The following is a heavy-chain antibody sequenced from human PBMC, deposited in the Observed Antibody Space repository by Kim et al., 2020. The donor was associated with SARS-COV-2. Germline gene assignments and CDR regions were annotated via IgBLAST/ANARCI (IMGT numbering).Heavy chain of an antibody. Sequence: SETLSLTCTVSGGSISSGSYYWSWIRQTAGKGLEWIGRIYTSGSTNYNPSLKSRVTISVDTSMNQFSLKLGSVTAADTAVYYCAREAALDLMRYYYGMDVWGQGTTVTVSS. CDR2: IYTSGST. J-gene: IGHJ6*02. CDR3: AREAALDLMRYYYGMDV. CDR1: GGSISSGSYY. V-gene: IGHV4-61*02. D-gene: IGHD6-13*01.